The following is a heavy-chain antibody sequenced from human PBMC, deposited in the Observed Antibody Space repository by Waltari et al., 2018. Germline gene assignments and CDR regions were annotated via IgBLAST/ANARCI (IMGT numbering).Heavy chain of an antibody. J-gene: IGHJ4*02. CDR2: IFFGGGDT. Sequence: QVQLVESGGGGVQPGMSLILSLAASGLRLGSFGMQWVRQAPVKGLEWVALIFFGGGDTFYADSVRGRFTISRDNSKNTLYLDINSLRLDDTAIYYCAKDAFGNTYLDHWGQGTLVTVSS. V-gene: IGHV3-30*19. CDR1: GLRLGSFG. CDR3: AKDAFGNTYLDH. D-gene: IGHD3-10*01.